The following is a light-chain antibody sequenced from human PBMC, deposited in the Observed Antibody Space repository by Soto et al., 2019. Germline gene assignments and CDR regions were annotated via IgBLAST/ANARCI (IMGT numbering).Light chain of an antibody. CDR2: AAS. CDR3: QQDLRPPLT. J-gene: IGKJ3*01. CDR1: QSVDNY. Sequence: DIQITQSPSCLSASIGGRIPINSMASQSVDNYLKWYQQKPGKAPGLLIYAASTLQRGVPSRFSASGSGTDFTLTISSLQPEDFATYYCQQDLRPPLTFGPGTKVDI. V-gene: IGKV1-39*01.